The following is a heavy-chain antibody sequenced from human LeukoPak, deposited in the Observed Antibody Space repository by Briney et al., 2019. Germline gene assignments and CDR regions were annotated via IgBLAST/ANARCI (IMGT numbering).Heavy chain of an antibody. CDR3: ARNRVVGAPNFDY. V-gene: IGHV4-59*01. CDR2: IHYSGST. Sequence: ASETLSLTCSVSGGSIGTYYWSWIRQPPGKGLEWIAYIHYSGSTNHNPSLKSRVTISEDTSKNQFSLKLTSVTAADTAMYYCARNRVVGAPNFDYWGQGTLVTVSS. D-gene: IGHD1-26*01. CDR1: GGSIGTYY. J-gene: IGHJ4*02.